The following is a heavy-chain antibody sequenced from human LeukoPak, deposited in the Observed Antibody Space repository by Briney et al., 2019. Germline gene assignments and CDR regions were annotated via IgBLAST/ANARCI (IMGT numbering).Heavy chain of an antibody. CDR2: INANSGTP. D-gene: IGHD6-19*01. CDR1: GFAFSVYA. CDR3: AKPISGGLAVTADWFHP. J-gene: IGHJ5*01. Sequence: GGSLRLSCTASGFAFSVYAMSWLRQPPGKGLEWVSTINANSGTPSYAASVRGRFTISRDNSKNTLYLQLNTLRADDTATYYCAKPISGGLAVTADWFHPWGQGTLVVVSS. V-gene: IGHV3-23*01.